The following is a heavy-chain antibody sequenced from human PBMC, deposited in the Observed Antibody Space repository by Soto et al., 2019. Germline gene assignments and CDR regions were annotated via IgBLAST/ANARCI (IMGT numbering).Heavy chain of an antibody. J-gene: IGHJ4*02. CDR3: ARVGVGLAAPRVWPY. Sequence: ASVKVSFKASGYTFTIYGISCVRQAPGQGLEWMAWINPYNGNTKYAEKFLGRVTVTTDTSTATAYMEVRSLTSDDTAVFYCARVGVGLAAPRVWPYWGQGTPVTVSS. CDR2: INPYNGNT. V-gene: IGHV1-18*01. D-gene: IGHD6-13*01. CDR1: GYTFTIYG.